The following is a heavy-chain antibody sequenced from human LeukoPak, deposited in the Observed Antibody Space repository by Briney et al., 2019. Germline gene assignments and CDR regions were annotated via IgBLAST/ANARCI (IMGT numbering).Heavy chain of an antibody. Sequence: GGSLRLSCAASGFTFNTYTMNWVRQAPGKGLEWVSYISGSSGIIDYADSVRGRFTISRDNAKNSLYLQMNSLRSEDTAVYYCARGGENYYDSSGYYGAYWGQGTLVTVSS. CDR2: ISGSSGII. D-gene: IGHD3-22*01. CDR3: ARGGENYYDSSGYYGAY. V-gene: IGHV3-48*01. CDR1: GFTFNTYT. J-gene: IGHJ4*02.